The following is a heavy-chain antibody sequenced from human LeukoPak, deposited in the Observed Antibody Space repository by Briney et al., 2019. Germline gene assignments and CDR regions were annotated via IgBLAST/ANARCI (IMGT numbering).Heavy chain of an antibody. V-gene: IGHV4-39*07. CDR3: VRRVRYFGQNDY. J-gene: IGHJ4*02. D-gene: IGHD3-9*01. Sequence: PSETLSLTCTVSGGSISSSSYYWGWIRQPPGKGLEWIGSIYYSGSTYYNPSLKSRVTISVDTSKNQISLKLSSVTAADSAVYYCVRRVRYFGQNDYWGQGTLVTVSS. CDR2: IYYSGST. CDR1: GGSISSSSYY.